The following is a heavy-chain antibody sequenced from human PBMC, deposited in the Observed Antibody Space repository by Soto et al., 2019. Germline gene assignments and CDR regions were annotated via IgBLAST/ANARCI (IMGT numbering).Heavy chain of an antibody. CDR3: ANRDSSMVTRYYYGMDV. V-gene: IGHV3-23*01. CDR1: GFTFYSYA. CDR2: ISGSGSST. D-gene: IGHD5-18*01. J-gene: IGHJ6*02. Sequence: ALRLSCAASGFTFYSYAMSWVRQAPGKGLEWVSAISGSGSSTYYADSVKGRFTISRDNSKNTLWLQMNSLRAEDTAIYYCANRDSSMVTRYYYGMDVWGQGTTVTVSS.